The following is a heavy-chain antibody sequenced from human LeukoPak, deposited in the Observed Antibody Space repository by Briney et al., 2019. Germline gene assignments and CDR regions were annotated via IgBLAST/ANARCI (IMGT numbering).Heavy chain of an antibody. D-gene: IGHD4-23*01. Sequence: GGSLRLSCAASGFIFSSYWMSWVRQAPGKGLEWVANIKQDGSEKYYVDSVKGRYTISRDNAKNSLYLQMNSLRAEDTAVYYCARGGGTPYYYYGMDVWGQGTTVTVSS. CDR2: IKQDGSEK. CDR1: GFIFSSYW. CDR3: ARGGGTPYYYYGMDV. J-gene: IGHJ6*02. V-gene: IGHV3-7*01.